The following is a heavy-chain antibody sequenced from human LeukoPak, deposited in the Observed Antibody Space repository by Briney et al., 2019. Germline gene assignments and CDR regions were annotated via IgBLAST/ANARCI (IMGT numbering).Heavy chain of an antibody. CDR3: ARPKTTVTTWAAFDI. D-gene: IGHD4-11*01. Sequence: SETLSLTCTVSGDSISSSDYYWAWIRQPPGKGLEWIGSVFYNGYTYYNPSLKCRVTISVDTSKNQFSLKVTSVSAADTAVYYCARPKTTVTTWAAFDIWGQGTMVTVSS. CDR1: GDSISSSDYY. V-gene: IGHV4-39*07. CDR2: VFYNGYT. J-gene: IGHJ3*02.